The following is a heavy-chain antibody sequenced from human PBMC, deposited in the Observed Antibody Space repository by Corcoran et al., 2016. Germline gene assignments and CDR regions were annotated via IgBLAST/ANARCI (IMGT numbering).Heavy chain of an antibody. V-gene: IGHV3-30*18. J-gene: IGHJ6*02. D-gene: IGHD5-18*01. CDR3: AKGLDTAMSYYYYGMDV. CDR2: ISYDGSKK. CDR1: GCTFSSYG. Sequence: QGQLVESGGGVVQPGRSLRLCCAASGCTFSSYGMHWVRQAPGKGLEWVAVISYDGSKKYYADSVKGRFTISRDNSKNKLYLQMKSLRAEDTAVYYCAKGLDTAMSYYYYGMDVWGPGTTVTFSS.